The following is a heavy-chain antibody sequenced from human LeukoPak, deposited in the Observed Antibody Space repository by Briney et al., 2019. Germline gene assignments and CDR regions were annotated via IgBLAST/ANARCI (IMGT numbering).Heavy chain of an antibody. V-gene: IGHV4-61*08. CDR3: ARGVTAMPYYFDY. CDR2: IAESGST. D-gene: IGHD2-21*02. Sequence: SETLSLTCTVSGGSISSGGYYWSWIRQHPGKGLEWIGHIAESGSTYYSPSLKSRVTISVDTSKNQFSLKLSSVTAADTAVYYCARGVTAMPYYFDYWGQGTLVTVSP. J-gene: IGHJ4*02. CDR1: GGSISSGGYY.